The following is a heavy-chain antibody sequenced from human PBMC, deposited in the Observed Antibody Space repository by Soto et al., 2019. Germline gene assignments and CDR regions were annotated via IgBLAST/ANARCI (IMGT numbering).Heavy chain of an antibody. Sequence: SDTLSLTCAVHGGSFSGYYWSWIRQPPGKGLEWIGEINHSGSTNYNPSLKSRVTISVDTSKNQFSLKLSSVTAADTAVYYCERGYSSGWFDPWGQGTLVTGSS. CDR2: INHSGST. J-gene: IGHJ5*02. D-gene: IGHD5-18*01. CDR3: ERGYSSGWFDP. CDR1: GGSFSGYY. V-gene: IGHV4-34*01.